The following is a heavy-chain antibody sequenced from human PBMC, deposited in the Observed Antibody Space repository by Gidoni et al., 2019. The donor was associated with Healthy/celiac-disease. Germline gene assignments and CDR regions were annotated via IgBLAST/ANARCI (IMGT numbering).Heavy chain of an antibody. CDR2: ISYDGSNK. D-gene: IGHD3-22*01. CDR3: ARDAPNHYYDSSGYEWYFDL. J-gene: IGHJ2*01. Sequence: QVQLVESGGGVVQPGRSLRLSCAASGFTFSSYAMHWVRQAPGKGLEWVAVISYDGSNKYYADSVKGRSTISRDNSKNTLYLQMNSLRAEDTAVYYCARDAPNHYYDSSGYEWYFDLWGRGTLVTVSS. CDR1: GFTFSSYA. V-gene: IGHV3-30-3*01.